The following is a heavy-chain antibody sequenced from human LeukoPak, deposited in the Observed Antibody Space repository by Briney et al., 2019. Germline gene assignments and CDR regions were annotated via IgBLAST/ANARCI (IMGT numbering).Heavy chain of an antibody. CDR2: ISGSGGST. CDR3: AKDRGAGTGYDY. D-gene: IGHD6-19*01. J-gene: IGHJ4*02. CDR1: GFTFSSYG. V-gene: IGHV3-23*01. Sequence: GGSLRLSCAASGFTFSSYGMSWVRQAPGKGLEWVSAISGSGGSTYYADSVKGRFTISRDNSKITLYLQMNSLRAEDTAVYYCAKDRGAGTGYDYWGQGTLVTVSS.